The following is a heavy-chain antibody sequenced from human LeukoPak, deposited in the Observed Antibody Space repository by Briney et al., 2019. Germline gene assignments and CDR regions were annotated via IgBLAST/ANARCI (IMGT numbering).Heavy chain of an antibody. J-gene: IGHJ4*02. CDR1: GGSIISYGYY. Sequence: SETLSLTCSVSGGSIISYGYYWTWIRQYPGKGLEWIGNIFYNGTTYYNPSFKGRVTVGGETEKNQFSLNLNSLTAADTAVYYCARDRMDTALAFFFDYWGQGTLVTVSS. CDR3: ARDRMDTALAFFFDY. D-gene: IGHD5-18*01. CDR2: IFYNGTT. V-gene: IGHV4-31*03.